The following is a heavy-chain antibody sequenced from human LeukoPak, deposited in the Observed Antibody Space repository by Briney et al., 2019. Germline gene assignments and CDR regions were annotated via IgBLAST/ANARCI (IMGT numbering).Heavy chain of an antibody. CDR2: ISSSSSSYIYT. D-gene: IGHD4-17*01. J-gene: IGHJ3*02. CDR3: ARPQVNDYGDCVI. CDR1: GFTFSSYS. Sequence: GGSLRLSCAASGFTFSSYSMHWVRPAPGGGLEWGLSISSSSSSYIYTYYADSVNGRFTISRDNAENSLFLQMNSLRAEDTAVYYCARPQVNDYGDCVIWGQGTMVAVSS. V-gene: IGHV3-21*06.